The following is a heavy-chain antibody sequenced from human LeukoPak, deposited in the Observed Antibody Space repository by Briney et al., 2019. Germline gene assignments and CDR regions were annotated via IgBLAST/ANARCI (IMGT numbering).Heavy chain of an antibody. CDR2: ISYDGSNK. CDR1: GFTFSSYG. CDR3: ARDRGCSSTSCYGDYYYGMDV. D-gene: IGHD2-2*01. V-gene: IGHV3-30*03. Sequence: GGSLRLSCAASGFTFSSYGMHWVRQAPGKGLEWVAVISYDGSNKYYADSVKGRFTISRDNSKNTLYLQMNSLRAEDTAVYYCARDRGCSSTSCYGDYYYGMDVWGQGTTVTVSS. J-gene: IGHJ6*02.